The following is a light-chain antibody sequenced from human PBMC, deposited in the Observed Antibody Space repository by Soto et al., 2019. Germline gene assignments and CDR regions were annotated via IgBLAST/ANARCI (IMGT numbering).Light chain of an antibody. CDR1: PGISSY. V-gene: IGKV1D-43*01. CDR2: YAS. J-gene: IGKJ4*01. CDR3: QPDYSTPLP. Sequence: AIRMTQSPFSLSASVGDRVTITCWASPGISSYLAWYQQKPAKAPNLFICYASSLQSGVTSRFSGSGSGTDYTLTISSLQPEDGATYDCQPDYSTPLPFGGGTKVEIK.